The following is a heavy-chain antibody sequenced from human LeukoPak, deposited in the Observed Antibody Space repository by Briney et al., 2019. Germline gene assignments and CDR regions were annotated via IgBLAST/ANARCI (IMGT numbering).Heavy chain of an antibody. J-gene: IGHJ4*02. CDR1: GGTFSSYG. D-gene: IGHD1-26*01. CDR2: TIPVLGVV. Sequence: SVKVSCNTEGGTFSSYGISWVRQPPGQGLEWMGRTIPVLGVVSYAQKFQGRVTITADKSTSTAYMELSRLTSEDTAVYYCARDQYSGSYIDYWGEGTLGTVSS. V-gene: IGHV1-69*04. CDR3: ARDQYSGSYIDY.